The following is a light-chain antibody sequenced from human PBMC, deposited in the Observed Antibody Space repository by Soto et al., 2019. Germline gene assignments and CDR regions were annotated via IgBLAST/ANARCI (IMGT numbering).Light chain of an antibody. CDR1: QSVGSN. Sequence: EIVMTQSPATLSVSPGERASLSCRASQSVGSNLAWYQQTAGQAPRLLIYGASTRATGIPARFSGSGSGTEFTLTISSLQSEDFAVYYCQQFGSSPGFTFGPGTKVDIK. J-gene: IGKJ3*01. CDR2: GAS. V-gene: IGKV3-15*01. CDR3: QQFGSSPGFT.